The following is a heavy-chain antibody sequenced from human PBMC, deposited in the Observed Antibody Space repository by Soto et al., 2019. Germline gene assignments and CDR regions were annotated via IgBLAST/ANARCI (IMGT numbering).Heavy chain of an antibody. CDR3: ARTSSSWYETLDY. Sequence: QVQLVQSGAEVKKPGSSVKVSCTASADTFSSYAISWVRQAPGQVLEWMGGIIPIFGTANYAQKFQGRVTITADESTSTAYMELSSLRSEDTAVYYCARTSSSWYETLDYWGQGTLVTVSS. CDR1: ADTFSSYA. J-gene: IGHJ4*02. D-gene: IGHD6-13*01. CDR2: IIPIFGTA. V-gene: IGHV1-69*12.